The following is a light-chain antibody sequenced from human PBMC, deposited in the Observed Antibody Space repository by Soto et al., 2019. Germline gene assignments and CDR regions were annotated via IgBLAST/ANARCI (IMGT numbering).Light chain of an antibody. J-gene: IGKJ4*01. Sequence: ELVLTQSPATLSLSPGERATLSCRAIQSVGSYLAWYQQKPGQAPRLLIYGASNRATGIPARFSGSGSGTDFTLTINSLEPEDVAVYYCQQRAKWPSLTFGGGTKVDIK. CDR2: GAS. CDR3: QQRAKWPSLT. V-gene: IGKV3-11*01. CDR1: QSVGSY.